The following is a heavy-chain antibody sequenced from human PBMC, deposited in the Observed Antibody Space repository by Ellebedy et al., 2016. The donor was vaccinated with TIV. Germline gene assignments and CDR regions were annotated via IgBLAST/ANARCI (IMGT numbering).Heavy chain of an antibody. D-gene: IGHD3-10*01. CDR3: ARHYSGSGSHRSPFDY. CDR1: GGSISSGGSY. V-gene: IGHV4-31*03. CDR2: LYYSGMSGST. J-gene: IGHJ4*02. Sequence: MPSETLSLTCTVSGGSISSGGSYWSWIRQHPGKGLEWIGYLYYSGMSGSTYYNPSLESRVTISVGTSKSQFSLKLSSVTAADTAVYYCARHYSGSGSHRSPFDYWGQGTLVTVSS.